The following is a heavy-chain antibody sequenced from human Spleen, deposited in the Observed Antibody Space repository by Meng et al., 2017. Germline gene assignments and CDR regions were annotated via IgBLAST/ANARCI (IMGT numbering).Heavy chain of an antibody. J-gene: IGHJ4*02. CDR1: GGSFSDYY. D-gene: IGHD4-11*01. Sequence: QVHFKQWGAGLLKPSEPLSLTCVVSGGSFSDYYWSWIRQPPGKGLEWIGEINHSGSTNYNPSLESRATISVDTSQNNLSLKLSSVTAADSAVYYCARGPTTMAHDFDYWGQGTLVTVSS. CDR2: INHSGST. V-gene: IGHV4-34*01. CDR3: ARGPTTMAHDFDY.